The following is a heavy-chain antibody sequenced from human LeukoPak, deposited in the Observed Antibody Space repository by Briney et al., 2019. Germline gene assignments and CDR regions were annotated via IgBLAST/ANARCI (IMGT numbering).Heavy chain of an antibody. V-gene: IGHV3-30*18. CDR2: ISYDGSNK. Sequence: GGSLRLSCAASGFTFSSYGMHWVRQAPGKGLEWVAVISYDGSNKYYADSVKGRFTISRDNSKNTLYLQMNSLRAEDTAVYYCAKDFPDSDVYWGQGTLVTVSS. CDR1: GFTFSSYG. D-gene: IGHD1-26*01. CDR3: AKDFPDSDVY. J-gene: IGHJ4*02.